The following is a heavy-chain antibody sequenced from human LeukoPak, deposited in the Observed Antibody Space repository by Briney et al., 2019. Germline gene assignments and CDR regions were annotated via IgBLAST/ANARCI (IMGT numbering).Heavy chain of an antibody. J-gene: IGHJ3*02. Sequence: PSETLSLTCTVSGGSISSYYWSWLRQPAGKGLEWIGRIYTSGSTNYNPSLKSRVTMSVDTSKNQFSLKLSSVTAADTAVYYCAIENGYSSSWYSADAFDIWGQGTMVTVSS. CDR3: AIENGYSSSWYSADAFDI. D-gene: IGHD6-13*01. CDR2: IYTSGST. V-gene: IGHV4-4*07. CDR1: GGSISSYY.